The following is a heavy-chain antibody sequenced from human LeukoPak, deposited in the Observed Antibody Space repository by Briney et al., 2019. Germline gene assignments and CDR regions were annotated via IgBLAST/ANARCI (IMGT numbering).Heavy chain of an antibody. CDR1: GFTFSSYW. CDR2: IKQDGSEK. Sequence: PGGSLRLSCAASGFTFSSYWMSWVRQAPGKGLEWVANIKQDGSEKYYVDSVKGRFTISRDNAKNSLYLQMNSLRAEDTAVYYCARDYYYDSSGYYYFGYYYYGMDVWGQGTMVTVSS. CDR3: ARDYYYDSSGYYYFGYYYYGMDV. D-gene: IGHD3-22*01. V-gene: IGHV3-7*01. J-gene: IGHJ6*02.